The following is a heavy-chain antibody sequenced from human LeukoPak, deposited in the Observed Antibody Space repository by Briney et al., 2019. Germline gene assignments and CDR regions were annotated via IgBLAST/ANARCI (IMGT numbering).Heavy chain of an antibody. V-gene: IGHV3-66*04. Sequence: GGSLRLSCAASEFSVGSNYMSWVRQAPGKGLEWVSVIYSGGSTYYADSVKGRFTISRDNSKNTLYLQMSSLRAEDTAVYYCSRHRGLLWSATWGQGTLVTVSS. CDR2: IYSGGST. CDR1: EFSVGSNY. D-gene: IGHD3-10*01. CDR3: SRHRGLLWSAT. J-gene: IGHJ5*02.